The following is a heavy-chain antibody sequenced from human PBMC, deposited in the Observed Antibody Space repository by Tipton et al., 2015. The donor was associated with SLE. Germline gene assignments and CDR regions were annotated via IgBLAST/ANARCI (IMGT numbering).Heavy chain of an antibody. V-gene: IGHV4-34*01. Sequence: LRLSCAASGFTFSRYEMNWVRQAPGKGLEWIGEINHSGSTNYNPSHKSRVTISVDTSNNQFSLKLSSVTPADTSVYYCASRGRMIAVAVRHAFDIWGQGTMVTVSS. J-gene: IGHJ3*02. CDR2: INHSGST. D-gene: IGHD6-19*01. CDR1: GFTFSRYE. CDR3: ASRGRMIAVAVRHAFDI.